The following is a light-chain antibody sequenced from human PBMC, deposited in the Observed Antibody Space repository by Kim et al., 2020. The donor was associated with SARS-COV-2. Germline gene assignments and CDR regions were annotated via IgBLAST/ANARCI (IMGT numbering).Light chain of an antibody. CDR2: AAS. CDR1: QGISSY. Sequence: ASTGDRVTITCRASQGISSYLAWYQQKPGKAPKLLIYAASTLQSGVPSRFSGSGSGTDFTLTISCLQSEDFATYYCQPYYSYPWTFGQGTKVDIK. CDR3: QPYYSYPWT. V-gene: IGKV1-8*01. J-gene: IGKJ1*01.